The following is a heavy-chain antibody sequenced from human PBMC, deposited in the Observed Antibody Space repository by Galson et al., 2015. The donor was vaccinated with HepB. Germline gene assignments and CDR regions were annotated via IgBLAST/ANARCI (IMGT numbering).Heavy chain of an antibody. Sequence: SLRLSCAASGFTFSSYAMSWVRQAPGKGLEWVAVISYDGSNKYYADSVKGRFTISSDNSKNTLYLQMNSLRAEDTAVYYCARDRDDSSGYHYWYFDLWGRGTLVTVSS. V-gene: IGHV3-30-3*01. CDR1: GFTFSSYA. CDR2: ISYDGSNK. D-gene: IGHD3-22*01. CDR3: ARDRDDSSGYHYWYFDL. J-gene: IGHJ2*01.